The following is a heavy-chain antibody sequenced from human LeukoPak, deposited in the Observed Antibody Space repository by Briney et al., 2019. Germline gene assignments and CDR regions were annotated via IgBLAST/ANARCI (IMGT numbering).Heavy chain of an antibody. CDR3: ARAPAAGTDHFDY. Sequence: SVKVSCKASGGTFGSYAISWVRQAPGQGLEWMGGIIPIFGTANYAQKFQGRATITADKSTSTAYMELSSLRSEDTAVYYCARAPAAGTDHFDYWGQGTLVTVSS. V-gene: IGHV1-69*06. CDR1: GGTFGSYA. D-gene: IGHD6-13*01. J-gene: IGHJ4*02. CDR2: IIPIFGTA.